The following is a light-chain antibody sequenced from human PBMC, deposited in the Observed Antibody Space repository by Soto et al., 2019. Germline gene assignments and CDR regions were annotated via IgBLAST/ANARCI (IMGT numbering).Light chain of an antibody. V-gene: IGLV2-14*01. J-gene: IGLJ2*01. Sequence: QSALTQPASVSGSPGQSITISCTATSSDVGGYNYVSWFQQYPGKAPKLMIYEVINRPSGVSTRFSGSKSGNTASLIISGLQAEDEADYYCSSYTSSSTLVFGGGTKLTVL. CDR2: EVI. CDR3: SSYTSSSTLV. CDR1: SSDVGGYNY.